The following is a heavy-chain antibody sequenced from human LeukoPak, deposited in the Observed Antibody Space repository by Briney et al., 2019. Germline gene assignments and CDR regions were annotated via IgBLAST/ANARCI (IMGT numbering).Heavy chain of an antibody. CDR1: GGTFSSYA. CDR3: ARDSDDIVS. J-gene: IGHJ5*01. CDR2: IIPILGIA. V-gene: IGHV1-69*04. D-gene: IGHD3-10*01. Sequence: SVKVSCKASGGTFSSYAISWVRQAPGQGLEWMGRIIPILGIANYAQKFQGRVTITADKPTSTAYMELSSLRSEDTAVYYCARDSDDIVSWGQGTLVTVSS.